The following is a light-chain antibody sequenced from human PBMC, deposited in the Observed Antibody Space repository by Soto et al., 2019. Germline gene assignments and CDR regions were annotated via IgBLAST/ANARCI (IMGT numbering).Light chain of an antibody. Sequence: EVVMAQSPVTLSASPGEGADLFCRASQSVGSDLARYQERPGQAPRLLIYGASRRAPGIPARFSGSGFGTEFTLTISSLQSEDFAVYYCQQYNNWPPYTFGQGTKLEIK. CDR2: GAS. J-gene: IGKJ2*01. CDR3: QQYNNWPPYT. CDR1: QSVGSD. V-gene: IGKV3-15*01.